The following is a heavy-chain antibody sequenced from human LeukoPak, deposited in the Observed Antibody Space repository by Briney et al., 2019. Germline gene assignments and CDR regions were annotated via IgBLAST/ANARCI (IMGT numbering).Heavy chain of an antibody. J-gene: IGHJ4*02. D-gene: IGHD6-6*01. Sequence: PGGSLRLSCTASGFSFNGHWMHWARQLPGKGLVWVSRISPTGSTTSYADSVKGRFTVSRDNAKNILYLQVNNLRAEDTAVYYCARGPNSNWSGLDFWGQGTLLTVSS. CDR2: ISPTGSTT. V-gene: IGHV3-74*01. CDR1: GFSFNGHW. CDR3: ARGPNSNWSGLDF.